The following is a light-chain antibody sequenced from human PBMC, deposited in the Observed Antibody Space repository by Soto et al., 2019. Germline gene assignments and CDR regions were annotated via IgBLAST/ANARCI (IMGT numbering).Light chain of an antibody. CDR1: RSDIGSYNY. Sequence: QSALTQPDSVSGSPGQSITISCSGTRSDIGSYNYVAWYQQFPGKTPKILIYGVSNRPSGVSSRFSGSKSGNTASLTISGLQPEDEADYYCISYTGNSTSYVFGSGTKLTV. J-gene: IGLJ1*01. CDR3: ISYTGNSTSYV. V-gene: IGLV2-14*01. CDR2: GVS.